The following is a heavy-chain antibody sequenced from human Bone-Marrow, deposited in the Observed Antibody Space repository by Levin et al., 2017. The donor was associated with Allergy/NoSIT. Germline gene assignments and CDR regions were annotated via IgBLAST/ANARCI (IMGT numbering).Heavy chain of an antibody. D-gene: IGHD6-13*01. Sequence: SLKISCAASGFTFDDYAMHWVRQAPGKGLEWVSGISWNSGSIGYADSVKGRFTISRDNAENSLYLQMNSLRLEDTAIYFCTKDRLVSTSSTYYDDAFDVWGQGTKVTVSP. J-gene: IGHJ3*01. CDR1: GFTFDDYA. CDR3: TKDRLVSTSSTYYDDAFDV. V-gene: IGHV3-9*01. CDR2: ISWNSGSI.